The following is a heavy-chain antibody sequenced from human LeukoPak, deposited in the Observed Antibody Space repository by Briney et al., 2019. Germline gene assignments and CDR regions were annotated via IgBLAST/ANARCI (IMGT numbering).Heavy chain of an antibody. V-gene: IGHV4-31*03. CDR1: GCSINSGDYY. D-gene: IGHD1-26*01. CDR3: ARVGGSYYDYFDF. J-gene: IGHJ4*02. CDR2: IYYRGST. Sequence: PSETLSLTCTVSGCSINSGDYYWSWIRQNPGKCLDWIGYIYYRGSTYYNPSLKSRVTISVDTSKNQFSLKLSSVTAADTAVYYCARVGGSYYDYFDFWGQGTLVTVSS.